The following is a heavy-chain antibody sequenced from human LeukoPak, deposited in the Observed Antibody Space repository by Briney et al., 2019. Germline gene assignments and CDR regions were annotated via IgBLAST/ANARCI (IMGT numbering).Heavy chain of an antibody. J-gene: IGHJ4*02. CDR2: ISGSGGST. CDR1: GFTFSSYA. Sequence: GGSLRLSCAASGFTFSSYAMSWVRQAPGKGLEWVSAISGSGGSTYYADSVKGRFTISRDNSKNTLYLQMNSLRAEDTAVYYCASGSYYYDSSGYYYFRYWGRGTLVTVSS. V-gene: IGHV3-23*01. CDR3: ASGSYYYDSSGYYYFRY. D-gene: IGHD3-22*01.